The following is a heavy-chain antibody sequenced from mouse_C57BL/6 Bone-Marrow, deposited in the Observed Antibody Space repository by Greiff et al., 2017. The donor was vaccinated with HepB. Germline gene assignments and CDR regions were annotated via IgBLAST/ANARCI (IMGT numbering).Heavy chain of an antibody. CDR1: GYTFTSYW. CDR3: ARGEITTVVANWYFDV. CDR2: IYPGSGST. D-gene: IGHD1-1*01. J-gene: IGHJ1*03. Sequence: QVQLKQPGAELVKPGASVKMSCKASGYTFTSYWITWVKQRPGQGLEWIGDIYPGSGSTNYNEKFKSKATLTVDTSSSTAYMPLSSLTSEDSAVYYCARGEITTVVANWYFDVWGTGTTVTVSS. V-gene: IGHV1-55*01.